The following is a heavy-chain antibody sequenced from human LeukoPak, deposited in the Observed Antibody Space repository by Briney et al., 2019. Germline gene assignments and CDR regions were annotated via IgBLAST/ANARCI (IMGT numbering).Heavy chain of an antibody. CDR1: VYTFTGYY. D-gene: IGHD3-10*01. V-gene: IGHV1-2*02. CDR2: INPNSGGT. CDR3: ARDLEGYHYGSGNYPQ. J-gene: IGHJ4*02. Sequence: ASVKVSCKPSVYTFTGYYINWLRQAPGQGLEWMGFINPNSGGTNYAQKFQGRVTMTRETSISTAYMELSSLTSDDTAVYYCARDLEGYHYGSGNYPQWGQGTLITVSS.